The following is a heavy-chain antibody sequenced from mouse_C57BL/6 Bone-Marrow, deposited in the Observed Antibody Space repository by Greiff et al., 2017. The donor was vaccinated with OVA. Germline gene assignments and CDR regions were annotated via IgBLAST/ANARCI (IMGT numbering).Heavy chain of an antibody. J-gene: IGHJ4*01. CDR3: TRSGTTVVPPKGY. CDR1: GYTFTSYW. D-gene: IGHD1-1*01. Sequence: DVKLQESGTVLARPGASVKMSCKTSGYTFTSYWMHWVKQRPGQGLEWIGAIYPGNSDTSYNQKVKGKAKLTAVTSASTAYMELSSLTNEDSAVEYCTRSGTTVVPPKGYWGQGTTVTVAS. V-gene: IGHV1-5*01. CDR2: IYPGNSDT.